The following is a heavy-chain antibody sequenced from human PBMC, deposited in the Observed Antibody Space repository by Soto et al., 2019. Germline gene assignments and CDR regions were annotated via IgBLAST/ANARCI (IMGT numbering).Heavy chain of an antibody. CDR2: INHSGST. CDR1: GGSFSGYY. CDR3: ARVNSNGTTDDGY. J-gene: IGHJ4*02. V-gene: IGHV4-34*01. D-gene: IGHD4-17*01. Sequence: SETLSLTCAVYGGSFSGYYWSWIRQPPGKGLEWIGEINHSGSTNYNPSLKSRVTISVDTSKNQFSLKLSSVTAADTAVYYCARVNSNGTTDDGYWGQGTLVTVSS.